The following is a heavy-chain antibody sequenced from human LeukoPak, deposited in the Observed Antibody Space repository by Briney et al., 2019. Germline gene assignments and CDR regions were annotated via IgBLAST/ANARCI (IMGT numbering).Heavy chain of an antibody. J-gene: IGHJ3*02. CDR2: INTNTGNP. CDR1: GYTFTSYA. Sequence: VSVKVSCKASGYTFTSYAMNWVRQAPGQGLEWMGWINTNTGNPTYAQGFTGRFVFSLDTSVSTAYLQISSLKAEDTAVYYCAREYLVVDYGDYFSLRHQEAFDIWGQGTMVTVFS. D-gene: IGHD4-17*01. V-gene: IGHV7-4-1*02. CDR3: AREYLVVDYGDYFSLRHQEAFDI.